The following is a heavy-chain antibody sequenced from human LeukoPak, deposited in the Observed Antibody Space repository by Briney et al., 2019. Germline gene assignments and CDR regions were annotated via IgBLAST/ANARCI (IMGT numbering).Heavy chain of an antibody. CDR1: GYTFTSYD. CDR2: MNPNSGNT. CDR3: ARVPRGDYPFPFDY. D-gene: IGHD4-17*01. V-gene: IGHV1-8*01. J-gene: IGHJ4*02. Sequence: ASVKVSCKASGYTFTSYDINWVRQATGQGLEWMGWMNPNSGNTGYAQKFQGRVTITADESTSTAYMELSSLRSEDTAVYYCARVPRGDYPFPFDYWGQGTLVTVSS.